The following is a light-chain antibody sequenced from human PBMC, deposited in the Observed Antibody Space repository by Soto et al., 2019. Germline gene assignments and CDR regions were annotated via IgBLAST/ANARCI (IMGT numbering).Light chain of an antibody. V-gene: IGKV3-20*01. Sequence: LSQSPGTVSLHPGDGATLSCRASQSVSNNYLAWYQQKPGQAPRLLIYGASNRATGIPDRFSGSGSGTDFTLTISRLEPEDFAVYYCQQYGSSGTFGQGTKVDIK. CDR3: QQYGSSGT. CDR2: GAS. CDR1: QSVSNNY. J-gene: IGKJ1*01.